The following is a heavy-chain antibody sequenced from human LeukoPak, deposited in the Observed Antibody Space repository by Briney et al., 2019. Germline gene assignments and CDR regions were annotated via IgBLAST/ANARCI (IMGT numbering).Heavy chain of an antibody. Sequence: GGSLRLSCEGSGFNFGETTMSWVRQVPGKGLEWVARIKEDLSDIYYVDSVRGRFTISRDNAKKSLFLQMSSLRAEDTALYYCARGGQTRFDLWGQGEMVTVSS. CDR3: ARGGQTRFDL. D-gene: IGHD2-15*01. CDR1: GFNFGETT. J-gene: IGHJ5*02. V-gene: IGHV3-7*01. CDR2: IKEDLSDI.